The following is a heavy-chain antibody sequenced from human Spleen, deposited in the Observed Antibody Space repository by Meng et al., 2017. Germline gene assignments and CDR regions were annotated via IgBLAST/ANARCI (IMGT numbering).Heavy chain of an antibody. V-gene: IGHV3-64*01. CDR2: ISRDGSST. D-gene: IGHD1-26*01. CDR3: ARDRGYSGSYLGY. J-gene: IGHJ4*02. Sequence: GESLKISCAASGFTFSTYAMHWVRQAPGKGLEYVSAISRDGSSTYYINSVKGRFTISRDNSKNTLYLQMNSLRAEDTAVYYCARDRGYSGSYLGYWGQGTLVTVSS. CDR1: GFTFSTYA.